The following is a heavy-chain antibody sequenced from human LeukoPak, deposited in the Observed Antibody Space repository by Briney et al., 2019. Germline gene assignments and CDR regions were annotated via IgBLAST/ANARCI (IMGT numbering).Heavy chain of an antibody. Sequence: SGXXXXSYSMNWVRQAPGKGLEWVSSISSSSSYIYYADSVKGRFTISRDNAKNSLYLQMNSLRAEDTAVYYCARVYPHYYDSSAYDYWGQGTLVTVSS. D-gene: IGHD3-22*01. V-gene: IGHV3-21*01. CDR2: ISSSSSYI. CDR3: ARVYPHYYDSSAYDY. J-gene: IGHJ4*02. CDR1: GXXXXSYS.